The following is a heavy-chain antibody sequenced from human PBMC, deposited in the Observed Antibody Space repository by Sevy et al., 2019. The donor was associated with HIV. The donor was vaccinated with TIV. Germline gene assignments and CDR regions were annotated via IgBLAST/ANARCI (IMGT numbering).Heavy chain of an antibody. Sequence: GGSLRLSCAVSGFSFDSYGMTWVRQAPGKGLEWVSGISGSGTRTYYADSVKGRFSISRNNSKNRLYLQMNSLRSEDTAIYYCAKRVLRDYDPDEIGYYFYYYNMDVWGKGTTVTVSS. D-gene: IGHD3-22*01. V-gene: IGHV3-23*01. J-gene: IGHJ6*03. CDR1: GFSFDSYG. CDR3: AKRVLRDYDPDEIGYYFYYYNMDV. CDR2: ISGSGTRT.